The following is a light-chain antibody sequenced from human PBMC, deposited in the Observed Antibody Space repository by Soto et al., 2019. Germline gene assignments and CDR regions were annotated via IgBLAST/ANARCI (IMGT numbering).Light chain of an antibody. CDR2: AAS. CDR1: QSVSSN. J-gene: IGKJ4*01. Sequence: EIMMTQSPATLSVSPGERATLSCWASQSVSSNLAWYQQRPGQAPRLLIYAASTRAAGIPARFSGSGSGTDFTLNISGRQSEDSAVYYCQQYNDWPPELTFGGGTEVEIK. V-gene: IGKV3-15*01. CDR3: QQYNDWPPELT.